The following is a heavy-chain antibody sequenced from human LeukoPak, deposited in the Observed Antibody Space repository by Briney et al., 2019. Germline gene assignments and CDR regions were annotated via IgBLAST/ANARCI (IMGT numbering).Heavy chain of an antibody. CDR2: ISWNSGSI. V-gene: IGHV3-9*01. Sequence: GGSLRLSCAASGFTFDDYAMHWVRQAPGKGLEWVSGISWNSGSIGYADSVKGRFTISRDNAKNSLYLQMSSLRDEDTAVYYCARNYYDNTAYYYYGMDVWGQGTTVTVSS. CDR1: GFTFDDYA. CDR3: ARNYYDNTAYYYYGMDV. D-gene: IGHD3-22*01. J-gene: IGHJ6*02.